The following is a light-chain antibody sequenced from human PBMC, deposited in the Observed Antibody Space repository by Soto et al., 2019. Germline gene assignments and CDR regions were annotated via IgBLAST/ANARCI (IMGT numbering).Light chain of an antibody. CDR1: KLGDKY. CDR2: QDS. CDR3: QAWDSSNYVV. V-gene: IGLV3-1*01. Sequence: SYELTQPPSVSVSPGQTASITCSGAKLGDKYACWYQQKPGQSPVLVIYQDSKRPSGIPERFSGSNSGNTATLTISGTQAMDEADYYCQAWDSSNYVVFGGGTKLTVL. J-gene: IGLJ2*01.